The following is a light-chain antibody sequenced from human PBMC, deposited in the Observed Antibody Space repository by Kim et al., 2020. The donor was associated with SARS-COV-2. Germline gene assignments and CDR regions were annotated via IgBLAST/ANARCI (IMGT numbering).Light chain of an antibody. V-gene: IGKV1-39*01. J-gene: IGKJ5*01. CDR2: AAS. CDR1: QSITNY. Sequence: DIQMTQSPSSLSASVGDRVTITCRASQSITNYLSWYQQKPGKAHNLLIYAASSLQSGVPSRFSGSGSGADFTLTISSLQPEDFATYYCQQSYTTPRTFGQGTRLEIK. CDR3: QQSYTTPRT.